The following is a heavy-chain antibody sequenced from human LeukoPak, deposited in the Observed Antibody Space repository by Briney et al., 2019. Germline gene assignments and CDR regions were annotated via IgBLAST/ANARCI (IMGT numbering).Heavy chain of an antibody. V-gene: IGHV3-9*01. D-gene: IGHD2-2*01. Sequence: PGGSLRLSCAASGFTFDDYAMRWVRQAPGKGLEWVSGISWNRGSIGYADPVKGRFTISRDNAKMSLYLQMNSLRAEDTALYYCAKGYCSSISCHADYWGQGTLVTASS. CDR1: GFTFDDYA. CDR3: AKGYCSSISCHADY. CDR2: ISWNRGSI. J-gene: IGHJ4*02.